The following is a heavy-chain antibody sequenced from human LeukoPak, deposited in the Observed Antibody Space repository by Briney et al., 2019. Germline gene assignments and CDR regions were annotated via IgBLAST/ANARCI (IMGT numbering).Heavy chain of an antibody. V-gene: IGHV3-7*03. Sequence: GGSLRLSCAVSGFTLSSYWMSWVRQAPGKGLECVASINQDGTKQYYVDSVRGRFTISRDDAKNSVYLQMNNLRVQDTAVYYCVRRNLFDYWGQGTLVTVSS. J-gene: IGHJ4*02. CDR3: VRRNLFDY. CDR2: INQDGTKQ. CDR1: GFTLSSYW.